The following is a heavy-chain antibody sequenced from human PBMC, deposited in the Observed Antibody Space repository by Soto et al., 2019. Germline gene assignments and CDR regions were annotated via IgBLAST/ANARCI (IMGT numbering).Heavy chain of an antibody. V-gene: IGHV3-30*18. CDR1: GFTFSSYG. CDR2: ISYDGTNE. D-gene: IGHD3-22*01. Sequence: QVQLVESGGGVVQPGGSLRLSCAASGFTFSSYGMQWVGQAPGRGLEWLALISYDGTNEYYEDSVKGRFTISRDNSRNTLFLHLNLLRAEDTAVYYCAKDSYNSSGYFSRDVWGQGTTVSVSS. CDR3: AKDSYNSSGYFSRDV. J-gene: IGHJ6*02.